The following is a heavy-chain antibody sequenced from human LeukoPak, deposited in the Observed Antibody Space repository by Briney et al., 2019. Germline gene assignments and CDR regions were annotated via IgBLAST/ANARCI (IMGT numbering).Heavy chain of an antibody. J-gene: IGHJ6*02. D-gene: IGHD3-10*01. Sequence: GESLKISCAASGITFSDYGMHWVRQAPGMGLEWVAVIWSDGSNKYYADSVKGRFTISRDNSKNTLYLQMNSLRDEDTAVYYCARAMVRGVSYYYYYGMDVWGQGTTVTVSS. V-gene: IGHV3-33*01. CDR1: GITFSDYG. CDR3: ARAMVRGVSYYYYYGMDV. CDR2: IWSDGSNK.